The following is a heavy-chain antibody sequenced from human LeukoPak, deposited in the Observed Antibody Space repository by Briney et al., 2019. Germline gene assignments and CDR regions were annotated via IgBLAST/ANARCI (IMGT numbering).Heavy chain of an antibody. J-gene: IGHJ3*02. CDR2: ISGSGGSA. D-gene: IGHD3-22*01. CDR1: GFTFSSYG. Sequence: GGSLRLSCAASGFTFSSYGMSWVRQAPGKGLEWVSAISGSGGSAYYADSVKGRFTISRDNAKNSLYLQMNSLRAEDTAVYYCARVWRYYDSSGYYYLSAFDIWGQGTMVTVSS. CDR3: ARVWRYYDSSGYYYLSAFDI. V-gene: IGHV3-23*01.